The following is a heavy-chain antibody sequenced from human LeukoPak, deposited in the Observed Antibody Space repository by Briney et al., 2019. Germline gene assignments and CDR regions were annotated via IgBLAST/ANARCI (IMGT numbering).Heavy chain of an antibody. CDR1: GGSISSYS. D-gene: IGHD4-23*01. Sequence: SETLSLTCTVSGGSISSYSWNWIRQPAGKGLEWIGRFYTSGTTNYNPSLKSRVTMSIDTSKNQVSLKMRSVTAADTAVYYCARTVVTLDWYFDLWGRGTLVSVSS. CDR3: ARTVVTLDWYFDL. CDR2: FYTSGTT. V-gene: IGHV4-4*07. J-gene: IGHJ2*01.